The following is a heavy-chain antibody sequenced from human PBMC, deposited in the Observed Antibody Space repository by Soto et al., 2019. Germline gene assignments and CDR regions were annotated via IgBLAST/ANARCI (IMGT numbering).Heavy chain of an antibody. D-gene: IGHD3-16*01. J-gene: IGHJ3*02. CDR2: ISAYNGNT. CDR3: AGGFHAFDI. Sequence: QVQLVQSGAEVKKPGASVKVSCKASGYTFNSYGISWVRQAPGQGLEWMGWISAYNGNTYYTQKLQGRVTMTTDTXXXIAXMELMSXXSDDTAVYYCAGGFHAFDIWGQGTMFTVSS. CDR1: GYTFNSYG. V-gene: IGHV1-18*01.